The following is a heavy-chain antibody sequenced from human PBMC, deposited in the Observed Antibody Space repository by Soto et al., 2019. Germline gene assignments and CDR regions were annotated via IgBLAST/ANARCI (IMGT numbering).Heavy chain of an antibody. CDR3: ARNSVEMATKQGPFDY. Sequence: SETLSLTCTVSGGSISNGGYYWSWIRQPPGKGLEWIGYIYYSVSTYYNPSLKSRVTISVDTSKNQFSLKLSSVTAADTAVYYCARNSVEMATKQGPFDYWGQGTLVTVSS. CDR2: IYYSVST. V-gene: IGHV4-31*03. J-gene: IGHJ4*02. CDR1: GGSISNGGYY. D-gene: IGHD6-13*01.